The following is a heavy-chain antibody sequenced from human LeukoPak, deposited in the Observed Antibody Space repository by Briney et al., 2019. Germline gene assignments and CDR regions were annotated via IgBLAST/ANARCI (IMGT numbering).Heavy chain of an antibody. CDR3: AKGRAGASYDYLGYFDY. CDR1: GFTFSSYA. V-gene: IGHV3-23*01. D-gene: IGHD5-18*01. Sequence: PGGSLRLSCAASGFTFSSYAMSWVRQAPGKGLEWVSAISGSGGSTYYADSVKGRFTISRDNSKNTLYLQMNSLRAEDTAVYYCAKGRAGASYDYLGYFDYWGQGTLVTVSS. CDR2: ISGSGGST. J-gene: IGHJ4*02.